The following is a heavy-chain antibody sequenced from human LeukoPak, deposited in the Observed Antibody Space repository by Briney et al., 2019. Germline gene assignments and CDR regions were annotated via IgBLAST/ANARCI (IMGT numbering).Heavy chain of an antibody. V-gene: IGHV5-51*01. CDR3: ARASSWLHTDAFDI. CDR1: GYSFTSYW. J-gene: IGHJ3*02. CDR2: IYPRDSDT. Sequence: GESLKISCKGSGYSFTSYWIGWVRQMPGEGLEWMGIIYPRDSDTRYSPSFQGQVTISADKSISTAYLQWSSLKPSDTAMYYCARASSWLHTDAFDIWGQGTIVTVSS. D-gene: IGHD3-9*01.